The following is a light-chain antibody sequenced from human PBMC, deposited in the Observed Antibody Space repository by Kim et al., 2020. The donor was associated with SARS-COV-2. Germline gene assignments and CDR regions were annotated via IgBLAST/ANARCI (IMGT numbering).Light chain of an antibody. CDR3: ISRDNSGDHVV. CDR2: GKN. V-gene: IGLV3-19*01. Sequence: SSELTQDPVVSVALGQTVRITSQGDSLRTYYASWYQQRPGQAPILVIHGKNNRPSGIPDRFSGSSSGNTASLTVTGAQAVDEADYYCISRDNSGDHVVFGGGTQLTVL. J-gene: IGLJ2*01. CDR1: SLRTYY.